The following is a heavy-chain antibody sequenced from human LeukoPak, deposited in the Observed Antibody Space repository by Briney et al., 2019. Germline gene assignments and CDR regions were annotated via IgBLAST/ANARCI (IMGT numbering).Heavy chain of an antibody. CDR3: ARTRYDSSGYYPHYFDY. D-gene: IGHD3-22*01. CDR2: IYYSGST. V-gene: IGHV4-61*01. Sequence: PSETLSLTCTGSGGSVSSGSYYWSWIRQPPGKGLEWIGYIYYSGSTYYNPSLKSRITISVDTSKNQFSLKLSSVTAADTAVYYCARTRYDSSGYYPHYFDYWGQGTLVTVSS. J-gene: IGHJ4*02. CDR1: GGSVSSGSYY.